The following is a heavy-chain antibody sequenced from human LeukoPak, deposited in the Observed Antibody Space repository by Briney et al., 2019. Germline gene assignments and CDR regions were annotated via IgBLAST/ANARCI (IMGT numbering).Heavy chain of an antibody. D-gene: IGHD3-10*01. CDR3: ARGFSRGGSGSYSWFDY. CDR2: IYYSGST. CDR1: GGSISSSRYY. Sequence: SETLSLTCTVSGGSISSSRYYWGWIRQSPGKGLEWIGSIYYSGSTYYNPSLKSRVTISVDTSKNQFSLELSSVTAADTAVYYCARGFSRGGSGSYSWFDYWGQGTLVTVSS. V-gene: IGHV4-39*01. J-gene: IGHJ4*02.